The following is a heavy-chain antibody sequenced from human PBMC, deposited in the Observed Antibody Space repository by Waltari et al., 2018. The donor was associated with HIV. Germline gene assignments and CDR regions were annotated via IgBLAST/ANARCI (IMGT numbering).Heavy chain of an antibody. J-gene: IGHJ5*02. CDR2: ISYDGSNK. Sequence: VHLVASGGSVVQTGRSLRLSCQASGFTFRSHAIYWVRQAPGKGLEWVALISYDGSNKYYADSVKGRFTISRDNSKNTLYLQMNSLRAEDTSVYYCARDTGYCSFGSCSYNWLDPWGQGTLVSVSS. D-gene: IGHD2-15*01. V-gene: IGHV3-30*01. CDR1: GFTFRSHA. CDR3: ARDTGYCSFGSCSYNWLDP.